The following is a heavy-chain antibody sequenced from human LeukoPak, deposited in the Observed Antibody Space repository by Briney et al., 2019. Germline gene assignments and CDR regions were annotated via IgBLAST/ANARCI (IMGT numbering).Heavy chain of an antibody. J-gene: IGHJ4*02. CDR3: ARGTYFWSGHTTYYFDY. Sequence: ASVKVSCKASGGTFSSYTISWVRQAPGQGLEWMGRIIPILGIANYAQKFQGRVTITADKSASTAYMELSSLRSEDTAVYYCARGTYFWSGHTTYYFDYWGQGTLVTVSS. CDR2: IIPILGIA. CDR1: GGTFSSYT. V-gene: IGHV1-69*02. D-gene: IGHD3-3*01.